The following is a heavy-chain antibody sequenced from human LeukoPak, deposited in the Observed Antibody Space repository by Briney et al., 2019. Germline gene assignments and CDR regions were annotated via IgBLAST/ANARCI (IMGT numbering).Heavy chain of an antibody. CDR2: ISAHNGHS. D-gene: IGHD5-24*01. Sequence: ASVKESCMATGYTLTTVAISWVRQAPGRGLEWMGWISAHNGHSFYAQNLQGKVTMTTDTSTNTAYMELNSLTSDDTAVYYCARGDGAFDIWGQGTLVTVSS. CDR1: GYTLTTVA. CDR3: ARGDGAFDI. J-gene: IGHJ3*02. V-gene: IGHV1-18*04.